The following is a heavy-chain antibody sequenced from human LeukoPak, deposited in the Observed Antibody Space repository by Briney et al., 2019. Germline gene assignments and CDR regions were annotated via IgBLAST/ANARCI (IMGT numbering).Heavy chain of an antibody. Sequence: GGSLRLSCTASGFTLGDYAMSWFRPAPGKGLEWVSGINWNGGSTGYADSVKGRFTIARDNAKNSLYLQRNSRRAEDTALYSCARGHSPKGFDYWGQGTLVTVSS. V-gene: IGHV3-20*04. CDR3: ARGHSPKGFDY. D-gene: IGHD5-18*01. J-gene: IGHJ4*02. CDR1: GFTLGDYA. CDR2: INWNGGST.